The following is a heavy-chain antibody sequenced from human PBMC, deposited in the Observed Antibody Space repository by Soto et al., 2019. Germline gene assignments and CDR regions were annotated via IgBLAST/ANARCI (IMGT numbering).Heavy chain of an antibody. CDR2: INDSGNI. V-gene: IGHV4-34*01. D-gene: IGHD3-10*01. Sequence: QVQLQQWGAGLLKPSETLSLTCAVYGGSFSGYQWTWIRQTPGKGLEWIGEINDSGNINYNPSLKSLVTIWVDTAKKHISLKLSSVTSAYTAVYYCARGLLLWFGELSRRGGYYYYMDVWGKGTSVTVSS. CDR3: ARGLLLWFGELSRRGGYYYYMDV. J-gene: IGHJ6*03. CDR1: GGSFSGYQ.